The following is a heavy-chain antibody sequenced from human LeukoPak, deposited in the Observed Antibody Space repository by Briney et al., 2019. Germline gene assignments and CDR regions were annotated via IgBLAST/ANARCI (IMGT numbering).Heavy chain of an antibody. CDR3: ARLRGNSYGYGDY. Sequence: PSETLSLTCTVSGGSISNTDYYWGWIRQPPGKGLEWIGSIYYSGSTYYNPSLKSRVTISVDTSKNQVSLKLSSVTAADTAVYYCARLRGNSYGYGDYWGQGTLVTVSS. CDR1: GGSISNTDYY. D-gene: IGHD5-18*01. J-gene: IGHJ4*02. CDR2: IYYSGST. V-gene: IGHV4-39*01.